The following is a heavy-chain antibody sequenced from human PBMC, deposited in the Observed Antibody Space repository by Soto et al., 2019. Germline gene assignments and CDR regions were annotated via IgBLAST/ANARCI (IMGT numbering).Heavy chain of an antibody. CDR1: GGTFSSYA. D-gene: IGHD3-3*01. V-gene: IGHV1-69*12. J-gene: IGHJ5*02. CDR2: IIPIFGTA. Sequence: QVQLVQSGAEVKKPGSSVKVSCKASGGTFSSYAISWVRQAPGQGLEWMGGIIPIFGTANYAQKFQGRVTITADESTSTAYMELSSLRSEDTAVYYCARVTEYDFWSGYYSRYNWFDPWGQGTLVTVSS. CDR3: ARVTEYDFWSGYYSRYNWFDP.